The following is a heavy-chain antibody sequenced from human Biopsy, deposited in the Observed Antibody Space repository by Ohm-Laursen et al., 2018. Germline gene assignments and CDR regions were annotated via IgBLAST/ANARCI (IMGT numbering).Heavy chain of an antibody. CDR3: ARRGSGGRSFDH. J-gene: IGHJ4*02. V-gene: IGHV4-59*08. D-gene: IGHD2-15*01. CDR2: ISDSGST. Sequence: SGTLSLTCAVSGGSISSFYWTWIRQPPGKGPEWIGEISDSGSTNYKPSLKSRVIISVDTSKNQFSLNLSSVTAADTAVYYCARRGSGGRSFDHWGQGTLVTVSS. CDR1: GGSISSFY.